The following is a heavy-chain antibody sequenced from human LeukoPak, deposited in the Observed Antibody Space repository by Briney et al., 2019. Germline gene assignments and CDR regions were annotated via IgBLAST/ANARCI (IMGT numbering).Heavy chain of an antibody. Sequence: ASGKVSCKASGYTFTSYDINWVRQATGQGLEWMGWMNPNSGNTGYAQKFQGRVTMTRNTSISTAYMELSSLRSEDTAVYYCARAYFYCSGGSCSQGAFDIWGQGTMVTVSS. CDR2: MNPNSGNT. J-gene: IGHJ3*02. CDR1: GYTFTSYD. D-gene: IGHD2-15*01. CDR3: ARAYFYCSGGSCSQGAFDI. V-gene: IGHV1-8*01.